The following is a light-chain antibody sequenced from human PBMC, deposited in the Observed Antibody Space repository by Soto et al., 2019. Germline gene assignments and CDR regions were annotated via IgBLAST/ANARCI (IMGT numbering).Light chain of an antibody. CDR2: EVT. V-gene: IGLV2-14*01. CDR3: SSYANEDTAVL. CDR1: NSDIGGYNF. J-gene: IGLJ2*01. Sequence: QSVLTQPASVSGSPGQSITISCTGTNSDIGGYNFVSWYQQRPGKAPKLIIYEVTNRPSGVSNRFSGSKSGNTASLTISGLQAEDAADYYCSSYANEDTAVLFGGGTKLTVL.